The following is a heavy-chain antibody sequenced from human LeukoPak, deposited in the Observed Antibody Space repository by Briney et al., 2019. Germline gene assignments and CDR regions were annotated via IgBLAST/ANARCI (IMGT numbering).Heavy chain of an antibody. D-gene: IGHD4-11*01. CDR2: IYYSGST. V-gene: IGHV4-59*01. CDR1: GGSISHYY. CDR3: ARDFLLQSEGLFDY. Sequence: SETLSLTCTVSGGSISHYYWRWIRQPPGKGLEWIGYIYYSGSTNYSPSLRSRVTISVDTSKNQFSLKLSSVTAADTAVYYCARDFLLQSEGLFDYWGQGTLVTVSS. J-gene: IGHJ4*02.